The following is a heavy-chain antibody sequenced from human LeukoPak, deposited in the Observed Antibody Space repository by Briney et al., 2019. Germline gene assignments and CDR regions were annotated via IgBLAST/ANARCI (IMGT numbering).Heavy chain of an antibody. D-gene: IGHD3-22*01. V-gene: IGHV4-39*07. J-gene: IGHJ4*02. CDR2: IYYSGST. CDR1: GGSISSSSYY. CDR3: ARVPNPGYDRPHFDY. Sequence: PSETLSLTCTVSGGSISSSSYYWGWIRQPPGKGLEWIGSIYYSGSTYYTPSLKSRVTISVDTSKNQFSLKLSSVTAADTAVYYCARVPNPGYDRPHFDYWGQGTLVTVSS.